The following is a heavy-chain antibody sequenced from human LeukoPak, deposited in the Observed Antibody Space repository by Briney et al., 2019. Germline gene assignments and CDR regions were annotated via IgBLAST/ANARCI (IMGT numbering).Heavy chain of an antibody. V-gene: IGHV1-69*04. D-gene: IGHD2-2*01. J-gene: IGHJ5*02. CDR1: GGTFSSYA. CDR2: IIPILGIA. CDR3: ARARCSSTSCYGWFDP. Sequence: SVKVSCKASGGTFSSYAISWVRQAPGQGLEWMGRIIPILGIANYAQKFQGRVTITADKSTSTAYMELSSLRSEDTAVYYCARARCSSTSCYGWFDPWGQGTLVTVSS.